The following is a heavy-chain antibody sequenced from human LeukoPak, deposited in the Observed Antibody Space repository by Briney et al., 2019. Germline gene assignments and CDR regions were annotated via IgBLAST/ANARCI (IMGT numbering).Heavy chain of an antibody. Sequence: GGSLRLSYAASGFTFRSCGMHWVRQAPGKGLEWIAVIWYDGSNKYYADSVKGRFTISRDNSKNTLYLQMNSLRAEDTAVYYCARDESSSYDFWSGYYTPGDYWGQGTLVTVSS. CDR1: GFTFRSCG. CDR3: ARDESSSYDFWSGYYTPGDY. D-gene: IGHD3-3*01. V-gene: IGHV3-33*01. J-gene: IGHJ4*02. CDR2: IWYDGSNK.